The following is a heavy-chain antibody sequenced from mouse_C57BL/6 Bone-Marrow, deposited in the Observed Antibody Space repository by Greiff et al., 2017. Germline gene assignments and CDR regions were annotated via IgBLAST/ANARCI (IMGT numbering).Heavy chain of an antibody. D-gene: IGHD2-1*01. V-gene: IGHV1-47*01. CDR2: FHPYNDDT. J-gene: IGHJ2*01. Sequence: VKLQQSGAELVKPGASVKMSCKASGYTFTPYPIEWMKQNHGKSLEWIGNFHPYNDDTKYNEKFKGKATLTVEKSSSTVYLELSRLTSDDSAVYYCARGGNYGGYYFDYWGQGTTLTVSS. CDR3: ARGGNYGGYYFDY. CDR1: GYTFTPYP.